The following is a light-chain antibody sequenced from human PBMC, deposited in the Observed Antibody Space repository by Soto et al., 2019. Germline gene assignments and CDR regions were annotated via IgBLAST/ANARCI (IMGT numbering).Light chain of an antibody. V-gene: IGKV1-5*03. CDR3: QHDNSYSEA. Sequence: DIQMTQSPSTLSGSDGDRVTITCRASQTISSWLAWYQQKPGKAPKLLIYKASTLKSGVPSRFSGSGSGTEFTLTISSLQPDDFATYYCQHDNSYSEAFGEGAKVDIK. J-gene: IGKJ1*01. CDR1: QTISSW. CDR2: KAS.